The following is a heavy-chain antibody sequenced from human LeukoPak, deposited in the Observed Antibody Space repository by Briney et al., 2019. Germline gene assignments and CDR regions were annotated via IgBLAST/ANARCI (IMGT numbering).Heavy chain of an antibody. V-gene: IGHV3-23*01. J-gene: IGHJ6*03. CDR1: GFTFSSFA. Sequence: PGGSLRLSCAASGFTFSSFAMTWVRQAPGKGLEWVSTVSGSAGRTDYADSVKGRFTISRDSLKNTLYLQMNGLRAEDTAVYYCAKNRGHCVDGVCHNYYYMDVWGRGTTVTVSS. D-gene: IGHD2-8*02. CDR2: VSGSAGRT. CDR3: AKNRGHCVDGVCHNYYYMDV.